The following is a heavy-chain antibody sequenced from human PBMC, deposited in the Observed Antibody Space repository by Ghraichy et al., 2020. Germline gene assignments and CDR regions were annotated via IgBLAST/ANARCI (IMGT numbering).Heavy chain of an antibody. Sequence: SETLSLTCTVSGGSISSNNYYWGWIRQPPGKGLEWIGSIYYSGSTYYNPSLKSRVTISVDTSKNQFSLKLSSVTAADTAVYYCARPINTQLSPFDYWGQGTLVTVSS. D-gene: IGHD2-2*01. V-gene: IGHV4-39*01. J-gene: IGHJ4*02. CDR2: IYYSGST. CDR1: GGSISSNNYY. CDR3: ARPINTQLSPFDY.